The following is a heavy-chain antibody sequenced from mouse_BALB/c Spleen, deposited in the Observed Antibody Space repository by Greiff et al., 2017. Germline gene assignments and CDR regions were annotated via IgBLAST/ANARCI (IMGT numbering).Heavy chain of an antibody. V-gene: IGHV5-6-3*01. D-gene: IGHD2-3*01. CDR2: INSNGGST. CDR3: ARDRGYYVGYFDV. Sequence: DVKLVESGGGLVQPGGSLKLSCAASGFTFSSYGMSWVRQTPDKRLELVATINSNGGSTYYPDSVKGRFTISRDNAKNTLYLQMSSLKSEDTAMYYCARDRGYYVGYFDVWGAGTTVTVSS. CDR1: GFTFSSYG. J-gene: IGHJ1*01.